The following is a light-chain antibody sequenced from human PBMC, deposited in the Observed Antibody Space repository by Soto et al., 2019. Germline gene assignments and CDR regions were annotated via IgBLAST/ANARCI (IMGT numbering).Light chain of an antibody. Sequence: QSVLTQPASVSGSPGQSITISCTGTSSDVGAYNSVSWYQQHPGKAPKLMIYEVSNRASGVSDRFSASKSGNTASLTISGLQPGDEADYHCSSYTSRSTSLFGTGTKLTVL. CDR1: SSDVGAYNS. CDR2: EVS. CDR3: SSYTSRSTSL. V-gene: IGLV2-14*01. J-gene: IGLJ1*01.